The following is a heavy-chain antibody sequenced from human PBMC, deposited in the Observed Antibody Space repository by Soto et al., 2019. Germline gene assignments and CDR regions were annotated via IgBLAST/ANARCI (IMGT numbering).Heavy chain of an antibody. CDR2: IDPSDSYT. CDR1: GYSFTSYW. D-gene: IGHD6-13*01. J-gene: IGHJ5*02. Sequence: EVQLVQSGAEVKKPGESLRISCKGSGYSFTSYWISWVRQMPGKGLEWMGRIDPSDSYTNYSPSSQGHVTIAADKSISTAYRQWSSLKASDTAMYYGAGGNSSSSAFDPWGQGTLVTVSS. V-gene: IGHV5-10-1*01. CDR3: AGGNSSSSAFDP.